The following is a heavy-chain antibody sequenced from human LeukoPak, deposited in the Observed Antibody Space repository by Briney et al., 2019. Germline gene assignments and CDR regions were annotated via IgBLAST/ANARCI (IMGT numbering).Heavy chain of an antibody. J-gene: IGHJ6*03. CDR3: ARAFSSYYYMDV. Sequence: ASVKVSCKASGYTFTIYDINWVRQAPGQGLEWMGWMNPNSGNTGYAQKFQGRVTMTRNTSISTAYMELSSLRSEDTAVYYCARAFSSYYYMDVWGKGTTVTVSS. V-gene: IGHV1-8*01. CDR1: GYTFTIYD. D-gene: IGHD3-3*01. CDR2: MNPNSGNT.